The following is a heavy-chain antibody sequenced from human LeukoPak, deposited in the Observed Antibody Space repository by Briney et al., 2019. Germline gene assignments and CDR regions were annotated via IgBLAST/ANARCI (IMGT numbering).Heavy chain of an antibody. J-gene: IGHJ6*02. CDR1: GGSISSYY. CDR3: ARDNWNYGSSMDV. Sequence: PSETLSLTCTVSGGSISSYYWSWIRQPPGKGLEGIGDIDYSGSTNYNPSLKSRVTISVDPSKNQFSLKLSSVTAADTAVYYCARDNWNYGSSMDVWGQGTTVTVSS. V-gene: IGHV4-59*01. D-gene: IGHD1-7*01. CDR2: IDYSGST.